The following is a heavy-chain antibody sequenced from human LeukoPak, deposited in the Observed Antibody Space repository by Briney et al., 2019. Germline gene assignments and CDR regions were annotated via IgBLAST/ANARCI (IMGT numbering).Heavy chain of an antibody. V-gene: IGHV4-59*01. Sequence: SETLSLTCAVYGGSFSGYYWNWIRQPPGKGLEWIGYISDSGNSNYNPSLKSRLNMSVDTSKNEFSLKLSSVTAADTAVYYCARVPAEMATIPGEGFFDPWGQGTLVTVSS. CDR2: ISDSGNS. D-gene: IGHD5-24*01. CDR3: ARVPAEMATIPGEGFFDP. J-gene: IGHJ5*02. CDR1: GGSFSGYY.